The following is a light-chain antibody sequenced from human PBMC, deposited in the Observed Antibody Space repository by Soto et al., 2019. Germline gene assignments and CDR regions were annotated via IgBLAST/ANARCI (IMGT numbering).Light chain of an antibody. CDR2: GAS. Sequence: EIVLTQSPGTLSLSPGERATLSYRASQSVSSSYLAWYQQKPGQAPRLLIYGASSRATGIPDRFSGSGSGTDFTLNISRLEPEDFAVYYCQQYGSSPRTFGQGTQVELQ. J-gene: IGKJ1*01. V-gene: IGKV3-20*01. CDR3: QQYGSSPRT. CDR1: QSVSSSY.